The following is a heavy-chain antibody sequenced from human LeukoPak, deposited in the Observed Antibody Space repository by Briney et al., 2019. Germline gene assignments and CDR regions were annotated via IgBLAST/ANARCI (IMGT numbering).Heavy chain of an antibody. CDR1: XFXFSSHS. Sequence: SLRPSCXASXFXFSSHSMNWVRQAPGKGLEWVSYISSSSSTIYYADSVKGRFTISRDNAKNSLYLQMNSLRAEDTAVYYCARGAYYYEDWGQGTLVTVSS. CDR2: ISSSSSTI. V-gene: IGHV3-48*01. J-gene: IGHJ4*02. CDR3: ARGAYYYED. D-gene: IGHD3-22*01.